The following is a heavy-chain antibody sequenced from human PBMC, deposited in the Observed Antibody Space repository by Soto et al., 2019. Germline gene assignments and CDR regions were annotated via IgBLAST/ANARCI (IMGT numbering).Heavy chain of an antibody. CDR2: ISGSGGST. J-gene: IGHJ4*02. CDR3: AKSSNVVVVAATFWDFDY. Sequence: GGSLRLSCAASGFTFSSYAMSWVCQAPGKGLEWVSAISGSGGSTYYADSVKGRFTISRDNSKNTLYLQMNSLRAEDTAVYYCAKSSNVVVVAATFWDFDYWGQGTLVTVSS. D-gene: IGHD2-15*01. V-gene: IGHV3-23*01. CDR1: GFTFSSYA.